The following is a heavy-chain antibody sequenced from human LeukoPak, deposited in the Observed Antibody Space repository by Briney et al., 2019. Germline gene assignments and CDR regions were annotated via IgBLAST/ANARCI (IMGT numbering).Heavy chain of an antibody. CDR1: GFTFSSYA. CDR2: ISGSGGST. V-gene: IGHV3-23*01. CDR3: AKVEDYYDSSGYFVFDY. D-gene: IGHD3-22*01. Sequence: PGGSLRLSCAASGFTFSSYAMSWVRQAPGKGLEWVSAISGSGGSTYYADSVKGRFTISRDNSKNTLYLQMNSLSAEDTAVYYCAKVEDYYDSSGYFVFDYWGQGTLVTVSS. J-gene: IGHJ4*02.